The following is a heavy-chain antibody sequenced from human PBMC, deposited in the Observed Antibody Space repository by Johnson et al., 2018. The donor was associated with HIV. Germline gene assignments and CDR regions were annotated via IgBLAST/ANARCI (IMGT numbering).Heavy chain of an antibody. CDR3: ARSLEEPGAFDI. CDR1: GFTFSSYA. Sequence: QVQLVEYGGGVVQPGRSLRLSCAASGFTFSSYAMHWVRQAPGKGLEWVAVISYDGSNKYYADSVKGRFTISSDNSKTTLYLQMNSLRAEDTAVYYCARSLEEPGAFDIWGQGTMVTVSS. CDR2: ISYDGSNK. D-gene: IGHD1-14*01. J-gene: IGHJ3*02. V-gene: IGHV3-30*04.